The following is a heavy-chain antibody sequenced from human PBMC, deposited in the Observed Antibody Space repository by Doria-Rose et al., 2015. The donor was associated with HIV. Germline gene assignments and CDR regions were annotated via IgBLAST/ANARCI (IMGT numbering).Heavy chain of an antibody. V-gene: IGHV3-21*01. J-gene: IGHJ4*02. D-gene: IGHD3-10*01. Sequence: VQLVQSGGGLVGPGGSLRLSCATSGFTFSSHRINWVRQAPGKGLEWVSSISSTSAYINYADSVRGRFTISRDNARNSLYLQMDSLRAEDTAIYYYATGVTLDHWGQGTLVTVSS. CDR2: ISSTSAYI. CDR3: ATGVTLDH. CDR1: GFTFSSHR.